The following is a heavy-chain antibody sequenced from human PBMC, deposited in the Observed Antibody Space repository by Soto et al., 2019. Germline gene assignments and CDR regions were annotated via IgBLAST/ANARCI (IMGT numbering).Heavy chain of an antibody. CDR2: IWYDGSNK. V-gene: IGHV3-30*02. D-gene: IGHD2-2*01. Sequence: GSLRLSCAASGFTFNTYGMHWVRQAPGKGLEWVAVIWYDGSNKYYADSVKGRFTISRDNSKNTLYLQMNSLRAEDTAVYYCAKDNCISTSCYRLYNWFDPWGQGTLVTISS. J-gene: IGHJ5*02. CDR1: GFTFNTYG. CDR3: AKDNCISTSCYRLYNWFDP.